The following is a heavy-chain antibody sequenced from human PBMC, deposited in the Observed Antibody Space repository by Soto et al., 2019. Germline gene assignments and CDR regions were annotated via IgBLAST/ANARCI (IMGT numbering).Heavy chain of an antibody. V-gene: IGHV4-39*01. CDR1: GGSISSSSYY. CDR3: AGHLKGLAKQLVRQGHAFDI. D-gene: IGHD6-13*01. Sequence: PSETLSLTCTVSGGSISSSSYYWGWIRQPPGKGLEWIGSIYYSGSTYYNPSLKSRVTISVDTSKNQFSLKLSSVTAADTAVYYCAGHLKGLAKQLVRQGHAFDIWGQGTMVTVSS. J-gene: IGHJ3*02. CDR2: IYYSGST.